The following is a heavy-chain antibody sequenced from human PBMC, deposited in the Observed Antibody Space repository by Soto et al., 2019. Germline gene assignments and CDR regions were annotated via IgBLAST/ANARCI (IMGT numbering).Heavy chain of an antibody. Sequence: GGTLRLSCAASGFTFSSYSMNWVRQAPGKGLEWVSYISSSSSTIYYADSVKGRFTISRDNAKNSLYLQMNSLRDEDTAAYYCARGLLEWQLNWFDPWGQGTLVTVSS. J-gene: IGHJ5*02. CDR2: ISSSSSTI. CDR3: ARGLLEWQLNWFDP. V-gene: IGHV3-48*02. CDR1: GFTFSSYS. D-gene: IGHD3-3*01.